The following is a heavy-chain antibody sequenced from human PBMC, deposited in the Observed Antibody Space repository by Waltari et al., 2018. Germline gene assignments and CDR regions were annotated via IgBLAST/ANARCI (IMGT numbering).Heavy chain of an antibody. Sequence: QVQLQQWGAGLLKPSETLSLTCAVYGGSFSGYYWSWIRQPPGKGLEWIGEINHSGSTNYNPSLKSRVTISVDTSKNQFSLKLSSLRSEDTAVYYCATAKFWSGYYSVRGNWFDPWGQGTLVTVSS. V-gene: IGHV4-34*01. CDR2: INHSGST. D-gene: IGHD3-3*01. J-gene: IGHJ5*02. CDR3: ATAKFWSGYYSVRGNWFDP. CDR1: GGSFSGYY.